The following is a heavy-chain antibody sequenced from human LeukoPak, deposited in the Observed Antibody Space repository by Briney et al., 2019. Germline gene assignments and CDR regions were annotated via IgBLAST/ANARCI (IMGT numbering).Heavy chain of an antibody. CDR1: GFTFDDYA. J-gene: IGHJ6*02. Sequence: GGSLRLSCAASGFTFDDYAMHWVRQAPGKGLEWVSGISWNSGSIGYADSVKGRFTISRDNAKNPLYLQMNSLRAEDTALYYCAKGILQYQLLRSTLDVWGQGTTVTVSS. CDR3: AKGILQYQLLRSTLDV. CDR2: ISWNSGSI. D-gene: IGHD2-2*01. V-gene: IGHV3-9*01.